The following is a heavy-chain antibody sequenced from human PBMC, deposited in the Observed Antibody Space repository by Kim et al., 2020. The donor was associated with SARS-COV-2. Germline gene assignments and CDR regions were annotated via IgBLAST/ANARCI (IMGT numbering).Heavy chain of an antibody. V-gene: IGHV4-31*03. CDR1: GGSISSGGYY. D-gene: IGHD2-15*01. Sequence: SETLSLTCTVSGGSISSGGYYWSWIRQHPGKGLEWIGYIYYSGSTYYNPSLKSRVTISVDTSKNQFSLKLSSVTAADTAVYYCARDIRGPYCSGGSCYSSSWFDPWGQGTLVTVSS. J-gene: IGHJ5*02. CDR2: IYYSGST. CDR3: ARDIRGPYCSGGSCYSSSWFDP.